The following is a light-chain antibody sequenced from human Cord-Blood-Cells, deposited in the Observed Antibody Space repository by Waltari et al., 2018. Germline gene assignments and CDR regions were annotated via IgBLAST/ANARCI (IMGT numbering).Light chain of an antibody. CDR2: KDS. CDR3: QSADSSGTWV. J-gene: IGLJ3*02. V-gene: IGLV3-25*03. CDR1: ALPKQY. Sequence: SYELTQPPSVSVSPGQTARITCSGDALPKQYAYWYQPKPGPAPVLVIYKDSERPSGIPERFSGSSSGTTVTLTISGVQAEDEADYYCQSADSSGTWVFGGGTKLTVL.